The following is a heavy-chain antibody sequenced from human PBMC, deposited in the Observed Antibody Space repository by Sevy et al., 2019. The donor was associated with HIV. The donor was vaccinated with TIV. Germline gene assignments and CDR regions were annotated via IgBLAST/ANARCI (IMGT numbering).Heavy chain of an antibody. CDR1: GFSFRNYG. V-gene: IGHV3-30*18. D-gene: IGHD1-1*01. CDR3: AKQDNWNDFPFDD. CDR2: ISYDGSNT. J-gene: IGHJ4*02. Sequence: GGSLRLSCAASGFSFRNYGMHWVRQAPGKGLEWVAVISYDGSNTHYADSVKGRFTISRDNSKNTLFLQMSSLRAEDTAVYHCAKQDNWNDFPFDDWGQGILVTVSS.